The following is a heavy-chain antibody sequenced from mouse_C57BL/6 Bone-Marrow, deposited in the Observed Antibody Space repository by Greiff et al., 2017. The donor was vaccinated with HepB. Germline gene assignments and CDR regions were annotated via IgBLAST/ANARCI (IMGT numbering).Heavy chain of an antibody. CDR2: IYPRSGNT. CDR1: GYTFTSYG. J-gene: IGHJ2*01. CDR3: ARMRYYGSSFLYYFDY. V-gene: IGHV1-81*01. Sequence: QVHVKQSGAELARPGASVKLSCKASGYTFTSYGISWVKQRTGQGLEWIGEIYPRSGNTYYNEKFKGKATLTADKSSSTAYMELRSLTSEDSAVYFCARMRYYGSSFLYYFDYWGQGTTLTVSS. D-gene: IGHD1-1*01.